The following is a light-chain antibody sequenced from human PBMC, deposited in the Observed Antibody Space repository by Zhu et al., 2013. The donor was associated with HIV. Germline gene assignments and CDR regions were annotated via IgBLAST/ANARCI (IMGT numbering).Light chain of an antibody. CDR2: HAS. CDR1: RSIMFGQ. CDR3: HQYGFSPRT. J-gene: IGKJ1*01. V-gene: IGKV3-20*01. Sequence: DIVLTQSPGTLSLSPGERATLSCRASRSIMFGQLAWYQQRPGQAPRLLIYHASTRATGIPDRFSGSESGTDFTLTISRLEPEDFAVYYCHQYGFSPRTFGQGTKVEFK.